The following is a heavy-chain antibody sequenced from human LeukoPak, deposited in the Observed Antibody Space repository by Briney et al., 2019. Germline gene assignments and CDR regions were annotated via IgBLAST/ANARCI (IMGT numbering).Heavy chain of an antibody. V-gene: IGHV4-61*05. CDR1: GGSISSSSYY. CDR3: ARVTGYMIEDYFDY. J-gene: IGHJ4*02. D-gene: IGHD3-22*01. CDR2: IYYSGST. Sequence: SETLSLTCTVSGGSISSSSYYWVWIRQPPGKGLEWIGYIYYSGSTNYNPSLKSRVTISVDTSKNQFSLRLSSVTAADTAVYYCARVTGYMIEDYFDYWGQGTLVTVSS.